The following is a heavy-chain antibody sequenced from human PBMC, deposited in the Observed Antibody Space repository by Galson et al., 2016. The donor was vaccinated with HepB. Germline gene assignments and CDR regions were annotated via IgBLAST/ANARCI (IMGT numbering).Heavy chain of an antibody. J-gene: IGHJ4*02. CDR2: IYYRGST. Sequence: SETLSLTCTVSGGSVSSGSYYWNWIRQPPGKGLEWIGYIYYRGSTNYNPSLKSRVTISVDTSKNQFSLKLSSVTAADTAVYYCARVDGDYFGYWGQGTLVTVSS. D-gene: IGHD4-17*01. V-gene: IGHV4-61*01. CDR3: ARVDGDYFGY. CDR1: GGSVSSGSYY.